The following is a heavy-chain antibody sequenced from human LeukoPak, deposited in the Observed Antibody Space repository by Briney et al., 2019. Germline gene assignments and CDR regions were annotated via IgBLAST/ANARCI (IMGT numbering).Heavy chain of an antibody. Sequence: PGGSLRLSCAASGFTFSNFWMSWVRQAPGKGLEWVANIRQDGSEKYYVDSVKGRFTISRDNAKNSLYLQMNSLRAEDTAVYYCAKLDSNAKGYYFDYWGQGTLVTVSS. D-gene: IGHD4-11*01. J-gene: IGHJ4*02. CDR1: GFTFSNFW. CDR3: AKLDSNAKGYYFDY. CDR2: IRQDGSEK. V-gene: IGHV3-7*01.